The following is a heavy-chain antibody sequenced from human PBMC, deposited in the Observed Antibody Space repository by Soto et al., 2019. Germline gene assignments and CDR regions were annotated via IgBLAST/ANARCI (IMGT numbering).Heavy chain of an antibody. CDR3: ASRGYSYGPFDY. V-gene: IGHV1-69*12. CDR2: IIPIFGPG. J-gene: IGHJ4*02. D-gene: IGHD5-18*01. CDR1: GGIFSNYA. Sequence: QVQLVQSGAEVKKPGSSVTVSCKASGGIFSNYAISWVQQAPGQGLEWMGGIIPIFGPGNYAQKFQGRVTITADESTTTAYMQLSSLRSEDTAVYYCASRGYSYGPFDYWGQGTLVTVSS.